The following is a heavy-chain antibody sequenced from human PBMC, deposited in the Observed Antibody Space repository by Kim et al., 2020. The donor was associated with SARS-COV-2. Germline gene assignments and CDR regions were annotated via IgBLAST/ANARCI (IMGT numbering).Heavy chain of an antibody. CDR2: ISNSADLV. D-gene: IGHD2-21*01. CDR1: GYTFSSYA. Sequence: GGSLRLSCTGSGYTFSSYAMNWVRQAPGKGLEWLSSISNSADLVYYADSVRGRFTISRDNAKTSVYLQMNSLRDEDTAVYYCAIIRGGNDWGQGTPLTVSS. CDR3: AIIRGGND. V-gene: IGHV3-48*02. J-gene: IGHJ1*01.